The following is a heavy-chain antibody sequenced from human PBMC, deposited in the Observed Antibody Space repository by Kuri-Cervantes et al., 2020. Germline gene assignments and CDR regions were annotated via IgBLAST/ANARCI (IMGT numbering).Heavy chain of an antibody. CDR3: ARDNLNFGFDY. V-gene: IGHV4-61*01. CDR1: GGSISSSSYY. D-gene: IGHD3-10*01. J-gene: IGHJ4*02. CDR2: IYYSGST. Sequence: ESLKISCTVSGGSISSSSYYWGWIRQPPGKGLEWIGYIYYSGSTNYNPSLKSRVTISVDTSKNQFSLKLSSVTAADTAVYYCARDNLNFGFDYWGQGTLVTVSS.